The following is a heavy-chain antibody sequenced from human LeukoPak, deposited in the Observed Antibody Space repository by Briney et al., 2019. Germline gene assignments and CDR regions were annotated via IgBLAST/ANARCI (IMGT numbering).Heavy chain of an antibody. CDR2: ISSSSSYI. V-gene: IGHV3-21*01. J-gene: IGHJ5*02. Sequence: GGSLRFSCAASGFTFSSYSMNWVRQAPGKGLEWVSSISSSSSYIYYADSVKGRFTISRDNAKNSLYLQMNSLRAEDTAVYYCARMTVSGRDNWFDPWGQGTLVTVSS. D-gene: IGHD6-19*01. CDR3: ARMTVSGRDNWFDP. CDR1: GFTFSSYS.